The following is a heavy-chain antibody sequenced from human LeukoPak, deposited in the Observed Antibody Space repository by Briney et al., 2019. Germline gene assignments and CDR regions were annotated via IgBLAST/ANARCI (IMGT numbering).Heavy chain of an antibody. Sequence: GRSLRLSCAASGFTFDDYAMHWVRQAPGKGLEWVSGISGTDGSTYYVDSVKGRFTISRDNSKNTLYLQINSLRAEDTAIYYCAKDRTTTARIFDYWGQGTLVTVSS. J-gene: IGHJ4*02. CDR2: ISGTDGST. D-gene: IGHD6-6*01. CDR3: AKDRTTTARIFDY. V-gene: IGHV3-23*01. CDR1: GFTFDDYA.